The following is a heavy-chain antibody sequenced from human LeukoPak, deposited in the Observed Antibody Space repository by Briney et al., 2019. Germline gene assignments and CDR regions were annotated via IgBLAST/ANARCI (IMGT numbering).Heavy chain of an antibody. Sequence: GGSLRLSCAASGFTFSSYWMSWVRQAPGKGLEWVANIKQGGSEKYYVDSVKGRFTISRDNSKNSMYLQMNSLRAEDTAVYYCARWAGGHYDYWGQGTLVTVSS. CDR2: IKQGGSEK. CDR1: GFTFSSYW. CDR3: ARWAGGHYDY. D-gene: IGHD1-26*01. V-gene: IGHV3-7*01. J-gene: IGHJ4*02.